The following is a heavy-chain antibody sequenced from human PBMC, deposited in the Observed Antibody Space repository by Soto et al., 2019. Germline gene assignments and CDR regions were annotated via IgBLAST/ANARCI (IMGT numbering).Heavy chain of an antibody. D-gene: IGHD6-19*01. Sequence: EVQLVESGGGLVKPGGSLRLSCAASGFTFSNAWMSWVRQAPGKGLECVGRIKSKTDGGTTDYAAPVKGRFTISRDDSKNTLYLQKNSLKTEDTAVYYCTTEYSSGWYDSWGQGTLVTVSS. J-gene: IGHJ4*02. CDR2: IKSKTDGGTT. CDR3: TTEYSSGWYDS. V-gene: IGHV3-15*01. CDR1: GFTFSNAW.